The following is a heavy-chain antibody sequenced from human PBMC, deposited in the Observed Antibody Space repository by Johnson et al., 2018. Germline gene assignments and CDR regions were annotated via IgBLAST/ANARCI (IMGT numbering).Heavy chain of an antibody. CDR3: AKDSGYGTSYYYYYRDV. Sequence: QVQLVQSGGGVVQPGRSLRLSCAASGFTFSTYGMHWVRQAPGKGLEWVALISYDGNTKYYADSVKGRFTISRDNSKNTLYLQMNSLRAEDTAVYYCAKDSGYGTSYYYYYRDVWGKGTTVSVSS. CDR2: ISYDGNTK. CDR1: GFTFSTYG. V-gene: IGHV3-30*18. D-gene: IGHD5-18*01. J-gene: IGHJ6*03.